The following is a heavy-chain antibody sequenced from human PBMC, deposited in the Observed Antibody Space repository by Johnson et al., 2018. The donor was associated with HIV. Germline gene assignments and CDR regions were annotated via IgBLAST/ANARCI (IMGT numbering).Heavy chain of an antibody. CDR3: TIGLTIFGVVILDAFDI. CDR2: IKSKTDGGTT. CDR1: GFTFSSYW. V-gene: IGHV3-15*01. J-gene: IGHJ3*02. D-gene: IGHD3-3*01. Sequence: VQLVESGGGLVQPGGSLRLSCAASGFTFSSYWMSWVRQAPGKGLEWVGRIKSKTDGGTTDYAAPVKGRFTISRDDSKNRLHLQMNSLKTEDTAVYYCTIGLTIFGVVILDAFDIWGQGTMVTVSS.